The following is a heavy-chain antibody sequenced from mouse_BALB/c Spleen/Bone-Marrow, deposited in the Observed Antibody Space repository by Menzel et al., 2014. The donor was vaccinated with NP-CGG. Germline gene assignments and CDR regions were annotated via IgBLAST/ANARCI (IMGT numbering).Heavy chain of an antibody. CDR3: ARRDGSTYYYAMDY. J-gene: IGHJ4*01. V-gene: IGHV1-80*01. CDR2: IYPGDGDT. Sequence: VHLAESGAELVRPGSSVKISCKASGYAFSNYWMNWVKQRPGQGLEWIGQIYPGDGDTNYNGKFKGKATLTADKSSSTAYMQLSSLTSEDSAVYFCARRDGSTYYYAMDYWGQGTSVTVSS. CDR1: GYAFSNYW. D-gene: IGHD1-1*01.